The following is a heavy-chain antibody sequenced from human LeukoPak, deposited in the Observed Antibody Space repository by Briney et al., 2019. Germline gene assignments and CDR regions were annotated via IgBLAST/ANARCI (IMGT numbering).Heavy chain of an antibody. V-gene: IGHV3-53*01. CDR3: ARVSRGPHPYYYDSSGYMDY. CDR1: GFTVSSNY. J-gene: IGHJ4*02. Sequence: GGSLRLSCAASGFTVSSNYMSWVRQAPGKGLEWVSVIYSGGSTYYADSVKGRFTISRDNSKNTLYLQMDSLRAEDTAVYYCARVSRGPHPYYYDSSGYMDYWGQGTLVTVSS. CDR2: IYSGGST. D-gene: IGHD3-22*01.